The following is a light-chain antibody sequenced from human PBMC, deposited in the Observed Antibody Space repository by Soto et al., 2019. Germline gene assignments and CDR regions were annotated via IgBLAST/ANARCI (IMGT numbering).Light chain of an antibody. Sequence: ENHMSLSPSTLSASVGDTVTVTCRASQSISSWLAWYQQKPGKAPKLLIYDASSLESGVPSRFSGSGSGTEFTLTISSLQPDDFATYYCQQYNSYSWTFGQGTKVDIK. J-gene: IGKJ1*01. CDR3: QQYNSYSWT. V-gene: IGKV1-5*01. CDR2: DAS. CDR1: QSISSW.